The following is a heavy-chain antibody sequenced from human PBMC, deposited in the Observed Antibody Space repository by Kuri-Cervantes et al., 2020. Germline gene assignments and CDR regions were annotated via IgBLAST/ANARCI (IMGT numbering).Heavy chain of an antibody. CDR1: GGSISSSN. J-gene: IGHJ3*02. CDR3: ARKDTGAVKGAFDI. V-gene: IGHV3-23*01. D-gene: IGHD5-18*01. CDR2: ITSSGGNS. Sequence: ETLSLTCAVSGGSISSSNWWSWVRQGPGKGLEWVSGITSSGGNSYYADSVKGRFTISRDNSKNTLYLQMNSLRGEDTALYYCARKDTGAVKGAFDIWGQGTMVTVSS.